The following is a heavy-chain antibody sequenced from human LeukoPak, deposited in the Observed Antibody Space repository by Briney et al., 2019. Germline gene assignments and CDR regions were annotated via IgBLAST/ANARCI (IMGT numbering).Heavy chain of an antibody. CDR3: ARDTPSLPRLGWGGPLNGFDP. V-gene: IGHV1-46*01. Sequence: ASVKVSCKASGYTFTSYYMHWVRQAPGQGLEWMGIINPSGGSTSYAQKFQGRVTMTRDTSTSTVYMELSSLRSDDTAVYYCARDTPSLPRLGWGGPLNGFDPWGQGTLVTVPS. CDR1: GYTFTSYY. CDR2: INPSGGST. D-gene: IGHD2-21*01. J-gene: IGHJ5*02.